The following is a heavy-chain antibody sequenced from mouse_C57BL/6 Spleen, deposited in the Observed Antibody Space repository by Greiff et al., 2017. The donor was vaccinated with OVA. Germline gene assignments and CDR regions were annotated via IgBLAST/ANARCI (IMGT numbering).Heavy chain of an antibody. V-gene: IGHV2-6-1*01. CDR1: GFSLTSYG. J-gene: IGHJ4*01. CDR2: IWSDGST. Sequence: VQLQQSGPGLVAPSQSLSITCTVSGFSLTSYGVHWVRQPPGKGLEWLVVIWSDGSTTYNSALKSRLSISKDNSKSQVFLKMNSLQTDDTAMYYCARHPPGHYAMDYWGQGTSVTVSS. CDR3: ARHPPGHYAMDY.